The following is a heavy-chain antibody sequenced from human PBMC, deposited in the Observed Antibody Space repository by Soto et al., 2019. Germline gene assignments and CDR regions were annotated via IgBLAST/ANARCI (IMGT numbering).Heavy chain of an antibody. Sequence: GGSLRLSCAVSGFTFNSYSMNWVRQAPGKGLEWVGRIKSKTDGGTTDYAAPVKGRFTISRDDSKNTLYLQMNSLKTEDTAVYYCTTDFEFYGILTGYYSFDYWGQGTLVTVSS. J-gene: IGHJ4*02. CDR3: TTDFEFYGILTGYYSFDY. CDR2: IKSKTDGGTT. V-gene: IGHV3-15*07. D-gene: IGHD3-9*01. CDR1: GFTFNSYS.